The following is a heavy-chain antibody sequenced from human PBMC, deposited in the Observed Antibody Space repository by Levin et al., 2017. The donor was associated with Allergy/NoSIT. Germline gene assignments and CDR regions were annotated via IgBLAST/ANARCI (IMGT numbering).Heavy chain of an antibody. CDR2: INQSGST. CDR3: ARGRTNGSPFDY. D-gene: IGHD1-7*01. CDR1: GGSFSGYY. V-gene: IGHV4-34*01. Sequence: GSLRLSCAVYGGSFSGYYWSWIRQPPGKGLEWIGEINQSGSTNYNPSLKSRVTISVDTSKNQFSLKVSSVTAADTAVYYCARGRTNGSPFDYWGQGTLVTVSS. J-gene: IGHJ4*02.